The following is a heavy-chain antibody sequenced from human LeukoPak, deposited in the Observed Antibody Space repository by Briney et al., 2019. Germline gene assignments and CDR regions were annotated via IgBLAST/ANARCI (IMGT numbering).Heavy chain of an antibody. J-gene: IGHJ4*02. D-gene: IGHD6-19*01. Sequence: PGGSLRLSCAASRFTFSGYAMSWVRQAPGKGLEWDSAISGSGGTTYYADSVKGRFTISRDNSKNTLYLQMNSLRAEDTAKYYCAKGYSSGWSPFDYWGQGTLATVSS. V-gene: IGHV3-23*01. CDR3: AKGYSSGWSPFDY. CDR1: RFTFSGYA. CDR2: ISGSGGTT.